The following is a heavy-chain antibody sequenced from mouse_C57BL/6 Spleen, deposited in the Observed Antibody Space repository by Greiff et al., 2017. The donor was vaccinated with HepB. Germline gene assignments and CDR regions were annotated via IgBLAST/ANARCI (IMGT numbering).Heavy chain of an antibody. CDR3: ARASIYYYDAMDY. V-gene: IGHV5-17*01. CDR2: ISSGSSTI. Sequence: EVQLVESGGGLVKPGGSLKLSCAASGFTFSDYGMHWVRQAPEKGLEWVAYISSGSSTIYYADTVKGRFTISSDNAKNTLFLPMTSLRSEDTAMYYCARASIYYYDAMDYWGQGTSVTVSS. CDR1: GFTFSDYG. D-gene: IGHD1-1*01. J-gene: IGHJ4*01.